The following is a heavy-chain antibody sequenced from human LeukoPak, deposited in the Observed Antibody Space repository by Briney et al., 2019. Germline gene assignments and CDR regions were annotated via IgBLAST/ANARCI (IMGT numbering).Heavy chain of an antibody. D-gene: IGHD5-24*01. Sequence: PSETLSLTCTVSGGSISSYYWSWIRQPPGKGLEWIGYIYYSGSTNYNPSLKSRVTISVDTSKNQFSLKLSSVTAADTAVYYCARLGDGYNYGDWYFDLWGRGTLVTVSS. V-gene: IGHV4-59*08. J-gene: IGHJ2*01. CDR3: ARLGDGYNYGDWYFDL. CDR2: IYYSGST. CDR1: GGSISSYY.